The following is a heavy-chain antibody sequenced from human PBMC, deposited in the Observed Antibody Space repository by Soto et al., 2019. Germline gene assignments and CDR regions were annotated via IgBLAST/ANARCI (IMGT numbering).Heavy chain of an antibody. J-gene: IGHJ5*02. CDR1: GYTFTSYD. Sequence: ASVKVSCKASGYTFTSYDINWVRQATGQGLEWMGWMNPNSGNTGYAQKFQGRVTMTRNTSISTAYMELSSLRSEDTAVYYCARRLRRVGWFDPWGKGTLVTVSS. CDR3: ARRLRRVGWFDP. V-gene: IGHV1-8*01. D-gene: IGHD4-17*01. CDR2: MNPNSGNT.